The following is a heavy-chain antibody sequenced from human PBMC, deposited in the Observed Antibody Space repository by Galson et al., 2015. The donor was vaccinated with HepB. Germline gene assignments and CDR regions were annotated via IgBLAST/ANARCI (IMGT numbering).Heavy chain of an antibody. Sequence: CAISGDSVSSHSTAWNWIRQSPSRGPEWLGKTFYRSKWYHESAVSVRSRITFYPDTSKNQLSLQLKSVTPEDTAVYYCTRGILASGNDHWGQGTLVTVSS. V-gene: IGHV6-1*01. J-gene: IGHJ5*02. CDR3: TRGILASGNDH. CDR2: TFYRSKWYH. D-gene: IGHD6-13*01. CDR1: GDSVSSHSTA.